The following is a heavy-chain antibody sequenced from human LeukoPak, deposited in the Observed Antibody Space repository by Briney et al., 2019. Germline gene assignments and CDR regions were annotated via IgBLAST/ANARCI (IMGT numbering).Heavy chain of an antibody. D-gene: IGHD6-6*01. J-gene: IGHJ6*02. CDR2: IQNSAIYRAKI. CDR1: GGSISSYY. CDR3: AGLSSTLYYSMDV. V-gene: IGHV4-59*08. Sequence: SETLSLTCAVSGGSISSYYWTWIRQPPGKGLEWVGYIQNSAIYRAKIKSSPSLQSRVSLSIDPSKNQVSLTVNSVTAADTAVYYCAGLSSTLYYSMDVWGPGTAVTVSS.